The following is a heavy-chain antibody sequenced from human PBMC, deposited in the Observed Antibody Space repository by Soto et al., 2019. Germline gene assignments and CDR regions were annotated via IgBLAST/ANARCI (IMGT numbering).Heavy chain of an antibody. CDR2: IYYSGST. V-gene: IGHV4-39*01. J-gene: IGHJ6*03. Sequence: SETLSLTCTVSGGFIISSSYYWVWIRQPPGKGLEWIGSIYYSGSTYYNPSLKSRVTISVDTSKNQFSLKLSSVTAADTAVYYCARSPFMITFWGVIVNSYYYYMDVWGKGTTVTVS. CDR3: ARSPFMITFWGVIVNSYYYYMDV. CDR1: GGFIISSSYY. D-gene: IGHD3-16*02.